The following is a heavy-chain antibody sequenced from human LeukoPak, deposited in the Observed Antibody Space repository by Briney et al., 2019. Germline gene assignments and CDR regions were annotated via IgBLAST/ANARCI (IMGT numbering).Heavy chain of an antibody. CDR2: IKQDGSEK. J-gene: IGHJ4*02. D-gene: IGHD6-19*01. Sequence: GGSLRLSCAASGFTFSSYWMSWVRQAPGKGLEWVANIKQDGSEKYYVDSVKGRFTIPRDNSKNTLYLQMNSLRAEDTAVYYCAKSGGGYSSGWFYWGQGTLVTVSS. V-gene: IGHV3-7*01. CDR1: GFTFSSYW. CDR3: AKSGGGYSSGWFY.